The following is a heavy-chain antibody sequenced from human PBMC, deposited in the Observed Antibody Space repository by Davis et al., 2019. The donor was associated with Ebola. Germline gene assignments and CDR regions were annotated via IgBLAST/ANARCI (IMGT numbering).Heavy chain of an antibody. Sequence: SVKVSCKASGYSFTDDCISWDRQPPRPGLEWMGRIIPILGIANYAQKFQGRVTITADKSTSTAYMELSSLRSEDTAVYYCARLMTTVTTGDGYWGQGTLVTVSS. V-gene: IGHV1-69*02. CDR1: GYSFTDDC. D-gene: IGHD4-17*01. J-gene: IGHJ4*02. CDR2: IIPILGIA. CDR3: ARLMTTVTTGDGY.